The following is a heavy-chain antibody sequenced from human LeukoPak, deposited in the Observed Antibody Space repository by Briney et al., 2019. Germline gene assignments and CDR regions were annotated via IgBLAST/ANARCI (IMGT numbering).Heavy chain of an antibody. CDR1: GFTFSSYA. Sequence: GRSLRLSCAASGFTFSSYAMHWVRQAPGKGLEWVAVISYDGSNKYYADSVKGRFTISRDNSKNTLYLQMNSLRAEDMAVYYCARGSLMITFGGVIVTWGQGTLVTVSS. V-gene: IGHV3-30-3*01. CDR3: ARGSLMITFGGVIVT. CDR2: ISYDGSNK. J-gene: IGHJ5*02. D-gene: IGHD3-16*02.